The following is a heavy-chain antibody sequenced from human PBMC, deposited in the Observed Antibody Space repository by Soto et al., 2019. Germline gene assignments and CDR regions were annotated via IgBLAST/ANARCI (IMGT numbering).Heavy chain of an antibody. CDR3: ARDPGQDEAMDY. J-gene: IGHJ4*02. V-gene: IGHV3-33*01. CDR2: IWHNGKNK. Sequence: QVQVVESGGGAVQPGRSLRLSCAASGFAFSNFGMHWVRQVPGKGLEWVAVIWHNGKNKDYADYAKGRFTISRDNSKNILYLEMNSLRVEDTAVYYCARDPGQDEAMDYWGQGTLVTVSS. CDR1: GFAFSNFG.